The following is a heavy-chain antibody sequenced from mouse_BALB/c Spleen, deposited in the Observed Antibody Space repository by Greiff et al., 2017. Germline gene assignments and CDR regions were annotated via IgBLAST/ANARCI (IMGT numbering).Heavy chain of an antibody. Sequence: EVMLVESGPGLVKPSQSLSLTCTVTGYSITSDYAWNWIRQFPGNKLEWMGYISYSGSTSYNPSLKSRISITRDTSKNQFFLQLNSVTTEDTATYYCATRYRYNAMDYWGQGTSVTVSS. V-gene: IGHV3-2*02. CDR1: GYSITSDYA. D-gene: IGHD2-14*01. J-gene: IGHJ4*01. CDR3: ATRYRYNAMDY. CDR2: ISYSGST.